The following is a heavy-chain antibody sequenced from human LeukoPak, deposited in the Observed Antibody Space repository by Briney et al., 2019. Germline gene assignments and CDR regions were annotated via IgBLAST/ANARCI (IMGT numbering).Heavy chain of an antibody. V-gene: IGHV4-59*01. Sequence: SETLSLTCTVSGGSISRYYWSWLRQPPRKGVEWSGYMYYSGSTNYNPSLKSRVTISVDTSKNQFSLKLSSVTAADTAVYYCASLYSGSYDTGSFDYFNYWGQGTLVTVSS. D-gene: IGHD1-26*01. CDR3: ASLYSGSYDTGSFDYFNY. J-gene: IGHJ4*02. CDR2: MYYSGST. CDR1: GGSISRYY.